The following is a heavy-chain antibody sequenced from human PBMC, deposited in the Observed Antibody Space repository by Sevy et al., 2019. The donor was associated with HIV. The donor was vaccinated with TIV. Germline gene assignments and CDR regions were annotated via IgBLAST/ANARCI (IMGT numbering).Heavy chain of an antibody. J-gene: IGHJ4*02. CDR1: GGSISSGDYY. D-gene: IGHD3-22*01. V-gene: IGHV4-30-4*01. CDR2: IYYSGST. CDR3: ASQGGYYDSSGYYPTRSFDY. Sequence: SETLSLTCTVSGGSISSGDYYWSWIRQPPGKGLEWIGYIYYSGSTYYNPFLKSRVTISVDTSKNQFSLKLSSVTAADTAVYYCASQGGYYDSSGYYPTRSFDYWGQGTLVTVSS.